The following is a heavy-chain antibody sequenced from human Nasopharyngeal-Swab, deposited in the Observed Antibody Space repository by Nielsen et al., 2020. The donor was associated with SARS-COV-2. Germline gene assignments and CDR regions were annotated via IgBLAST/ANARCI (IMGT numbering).Heavy chain of an antibody. CDR3: ARTMGGSYFGAFDI. J-gene: IGHJ3*02. CDR2: ISSRGTGI. D-gene: IGHD1-26*01. V-gene: IGHV3-48*03. Sequence: GESLKISCAASGFTFSSYKMHWVRQAPGKGLEWVSYISSRGTGIYDADSVKGRFTISRDNAKNSLYLQMNSLRAEDTAVYYCARTMGGSYFGAFDIWGQGTMVTVSS. CDR1: GFTFSSYK.